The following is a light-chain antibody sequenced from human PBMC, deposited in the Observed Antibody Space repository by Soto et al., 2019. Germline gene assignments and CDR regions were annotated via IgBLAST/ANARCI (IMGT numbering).Light chain of an antibody. J-gene: IGKJ4*01. Sequence: ILMTQSPSSLSASTGDRVTITCRASQGISSYLAWYQQKPGKAPKLLIYAASTLQSGVPSRFSGSGSGTDFTLTISSLQPEDFATYYCQQLNSYPLTFGGGTKVDIK. CDR2: AAS. V-gene: IGKV1-8*01. CDR3: QQLNSYPLT. CDR1: QGISSY.